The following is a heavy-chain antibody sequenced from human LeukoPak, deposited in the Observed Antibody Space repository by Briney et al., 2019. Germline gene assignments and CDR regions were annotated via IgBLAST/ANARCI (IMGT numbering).Heavy chain of an antibody. CDR1: GGTFSSHA. D-gene: IGHD4-17*01. CDR2: IIHIFGTA. V-gene: IGHV1-69*13. CDR3: ARARSGPTVTTHNWFDP. Sequence: ASVKVSCKASGGTFSSHAISWVRQAPGQGLEWMGGIIHIFGTANYAQKFQGRVTITADESTSTAYMELSSLRSEDTAVYYCARARSGPTVTTHNWFDPWGQGTLVTVSS. J-gene: IGHJ5*02.